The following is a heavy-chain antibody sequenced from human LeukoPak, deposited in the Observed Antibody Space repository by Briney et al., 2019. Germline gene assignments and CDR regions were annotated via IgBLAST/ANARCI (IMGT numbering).Heavy chain of an antibody. CDR3: ARGCARVVPAAMPAARDYGMDV. Sequence: SETLSLTCAVYGGSFSGYYWSWIRQPPGKGLEWIGEINHSGSTNYNPPLKSRVTISVDTSKNQFSLKLSSVTAADTAVYYCARGCARVVPAAMPAARDYGMDVWGKGTTVTVSS. CDR2: INHSGST. D-gene: IGHD2-2*01. V-gene: IGHV4-34*01. J-gene: IGHJ6*04. CDR1: GGSFSGYY.